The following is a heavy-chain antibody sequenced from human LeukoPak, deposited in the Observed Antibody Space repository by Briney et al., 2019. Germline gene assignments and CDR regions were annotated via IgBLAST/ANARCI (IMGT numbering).Heavy chain of an antibody. CDR3: ARDASRITMVRGVISWFDP. D-gene: IGHD3-10*01. V-gene: IGHV4-61*02. CDR1: GGSISSGSYY. J-gene: IGHJ5*02. Sequence: PSETLSLTCTVSGGSISSGSYYWSWIRQPAGKGLEWIGRIYTSGSTNYNPSLKSRVTISVDTSKNQFSLKLSSVTAADTAVYYCARDASRITMVRGVISWFDPWGQGTLVTVSS. CDR2: IYTSGST.